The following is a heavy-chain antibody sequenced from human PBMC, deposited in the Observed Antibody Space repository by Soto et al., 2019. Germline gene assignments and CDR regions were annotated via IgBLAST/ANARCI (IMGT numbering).Heavy chain of an antibody. D-gene: IGHD3-22*01. V-gene: IGHV6-1*01. CDR2: TYYRYKWYN. J-gene: IGHJ1*01. Sequence: SQTLSLTCAISGDSVSSNSAAWNWIRQSPSRGLEWLGRTYYRYKWYNDYAVSVKSRITINPDTSKNQFSLQLNSVTPEDTDVYYCASKYYYDSSGYYYSDAEYFQHWGQGTLVTVSS. CDR1: GDSVSSNSAA. CDR3: ASKYYYDSSGYYYSDAEYFQH.